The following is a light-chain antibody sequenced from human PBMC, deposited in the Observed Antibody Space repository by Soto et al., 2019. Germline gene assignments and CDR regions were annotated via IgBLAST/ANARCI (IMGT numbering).Light chain of an antibody. V-gene: IGKV1-16*01. CDR1: QGIANY. J-gene: IGKJ5*01. CDR3: QQYNSYPIT. CDR2: ATS. Sequence: DVQMTQSPSSVSASVGDSVTITCRASQGIANYLSWFQQKPGKAPKALIYATSTLQTGVPSRFSGSGSGTDFTLTISSLQSEDFATYYCQQYNSYPITLGQGTRLEIK.